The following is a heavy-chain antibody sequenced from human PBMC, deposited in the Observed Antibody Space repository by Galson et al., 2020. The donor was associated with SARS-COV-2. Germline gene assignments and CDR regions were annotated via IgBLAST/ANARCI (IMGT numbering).Heavy chain of an antibody. CDR1: GGYISSSSYY. J-gene: IGHJ4*01. V-gene: IGHV4-39*07. CDR3: VARHYDFWNGPTDIDY. D-gene: IGHD3-3*01. CDR2: IYYSVST. Sequence: SETLSLTCTVSGGYISSSSYYWGWIRPPPGKGLEWIGSIYYSVSTYYNPSLKSRVTISVDTSKNQFSLKLSPVTAADTAVYYCVARHYDFWNGPTDIDYWGQGTLFTVSS.